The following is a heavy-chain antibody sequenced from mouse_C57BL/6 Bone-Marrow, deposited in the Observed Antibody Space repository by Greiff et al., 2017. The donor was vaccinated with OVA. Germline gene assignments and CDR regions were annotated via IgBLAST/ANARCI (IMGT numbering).Heavy chain of an antibody. CDR3: TRNGYYSGWFAY. Sequence: VKLQQSGAELVRPGASVTLSCKASGYTFTDYEMHWVKQTPVHGLEWIGAIDPETGGTAYNQKFKGKAILTADKSSSTAYMELRSLTSEDSAVYYCTRNGYYSGWFAYWGQGTLVTVSA. D-gene: IGHD2-3*01. V-gene: IGHV1-15*01. CDR1: GYTFTDYE. CDR2: IDPETGGT. J-gene: IGHJ3*01.